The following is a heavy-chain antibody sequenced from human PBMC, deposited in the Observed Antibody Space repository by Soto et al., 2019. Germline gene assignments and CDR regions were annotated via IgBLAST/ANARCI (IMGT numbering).Heavy chain of an antibody. CDR1: GGSISSGGYY. Sequence: LSLTCTVSGGSISSGGYYWSWIRQHPGKGLEWIGYIYYSGSTYYNPSLKSRVTISVDTSKNQFSLKLSSVTAADTAVYYCAAYSSSWYGAWAFDIWGQGTMVTVS. J-gene: IGHJ3*02. D-gene: IGHD6-13*01. V-gene: IGHV4-31*03. CDR3: AAYSSSWYGAWAFDI. CDR2: IYYSGST.